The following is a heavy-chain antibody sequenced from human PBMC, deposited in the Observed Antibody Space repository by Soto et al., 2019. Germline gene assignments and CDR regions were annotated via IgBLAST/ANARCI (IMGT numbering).Heavy chain of an antibody. CDR1: GFTFNSYW. V-gene: IGHV3-74*01. CDR2: INSDGSST. CDR3: ARGGVGRYCSSTSCYKWVFEY. J-gene: IGHJ4*02. Sequence: GGSLRLSCAASGFTFNSYWMHWVRQAPGKGLVWVSRINSDGSSTSYADSVKGRFTISRDNAKNTLYLQMNSLRAEDTAVYYCARGGVGRYCSSTSCYKWVFEYWGQGTLVTVSS. D-gene: IGHD2-2*02.